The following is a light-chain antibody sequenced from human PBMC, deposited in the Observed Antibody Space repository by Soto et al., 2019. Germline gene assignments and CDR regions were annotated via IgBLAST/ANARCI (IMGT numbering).Light chain of an antibody. CDR3: SSYTTSTTLGVL. Sequence: QSVLTQPASVSGSPGQSITISCTGTSGDLGAYNYVSWYQQHPGKAPKVMIYEVSNRPSGISNRFSGSKSGNTASLTISGLQAEDEADYYCSSYTTSTTLGVLFGAGTKLTVL. V-gene: IGLV2-14*01. J-gene: IGLJ2*01. CDR2: EVS. CDR1: SGDLGAYNY.